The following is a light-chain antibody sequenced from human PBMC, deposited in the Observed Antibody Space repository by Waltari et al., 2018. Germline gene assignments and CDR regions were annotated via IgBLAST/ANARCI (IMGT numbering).Light chain of an antibody. CDR3: SSFTTSSTLV. V-gene: IGLV2-14*01. CDR2: EVT. J-gene: IGLJ3*02. CDR1: SSDVGGYNY. Sequence: QSALTQPASMSGSPGQSITISCTGSSSDVGGYNYVSWYRQHPGQAPKLIIYEVTYRPRGGSNRFSGSKSGNTASLTISVLQAEDEADYYCSSFTTSSTLVFGGGTKLTVL.